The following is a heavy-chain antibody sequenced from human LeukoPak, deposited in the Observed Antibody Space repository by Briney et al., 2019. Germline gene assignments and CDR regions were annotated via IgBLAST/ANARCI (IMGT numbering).Heavy chain of an antibody. D-gene: IGHD2-15*01. CDR2: ISDGGGGT. V-gene: IGHV3-64*01. CDR1: GFTFSNYA. J-gene: IGHJ4*02. CDR3: ARSAGRFGSGGSCYDY. Sequence: GGSLRLSCAASGFTFSNYAMHWVRQAPGKGLEYVSAISDGGGGTYYANSVKGRFTISRDNSKNTLYLQMGSLRAEDMAMYYCARSAGRFGSGGSCYDYWGQGTLVTVSS.